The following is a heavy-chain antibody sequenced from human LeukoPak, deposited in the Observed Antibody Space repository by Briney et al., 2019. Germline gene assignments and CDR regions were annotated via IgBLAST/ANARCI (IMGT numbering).Heavy chain of an antibody. Sequence: SETLCLTCTVSGDSINSSNSYRGWIRQPPVKGMEWIGSLYYSGSSYYNPSLKSRVTISADTSKNQFSMKMTSVTAADTAVYYCAREWELYNWFDPWGQGTLVTVSS. CDR2: LYYSGSS. V-gene: IGHV4-39*02. CDR3: AREWELYNWFDP. D-gene: IGHD1-26*01. CDR1: GDSINSSNSY. J-gene: IGHJ5*02.